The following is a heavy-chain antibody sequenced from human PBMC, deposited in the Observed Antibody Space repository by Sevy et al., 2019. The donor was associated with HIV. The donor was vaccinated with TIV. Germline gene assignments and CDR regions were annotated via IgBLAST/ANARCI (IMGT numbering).Heavy chain of an antibody. D-gene: IGHD6-13*01. J-gene: IGHJ6*03. V-gene: IGHV3-48*02. CDR2: ISSSSSTI. Sequence: GESLKISCAASGFTFSSYSMNWVRQAPGKGLEWVSYISSSSSTIYYADSVKGRFTISRDNAKNSLYLQMNSLRDEDTAVYYCARAADGLVAAAGTNYYYYYYMDVWGKGTTVTVSS. CDR3: ARAADGLVAAAGTNYYYYYYMDV. CDR1: GFTFSSYS.